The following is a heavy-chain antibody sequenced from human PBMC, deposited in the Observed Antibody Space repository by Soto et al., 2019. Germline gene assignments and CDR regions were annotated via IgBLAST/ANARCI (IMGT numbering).Heavy chain of an antibody. CDR1: GYTFTSYG. D-gene: IGHD3-22*01. CDR3: ARDLGGYDSGGYDPYFDY. Sequence: ASVKVSCKASGYTFTSYGISWVRQAPGQGLEWMGWISAYNGNTNYAQKLQGRVTMTTDTSTSTAYMELRSLRSDDTAVYYCARDLGGYDSGGYDPYFDYWGQGTLVTVSS. J-gene: IGHJ4*02. V-gene: IGHV1-18*01. CDR2: ISAYNGNT.